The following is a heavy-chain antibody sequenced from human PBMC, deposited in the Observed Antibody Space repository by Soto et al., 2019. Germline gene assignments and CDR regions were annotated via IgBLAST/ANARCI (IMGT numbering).Heavy chain of an antibody. Sequence: QVQLVESGGGVVQPGGSLRLSCAASGFTFSSYAMHWVRQAPGKGLEWVSVISYDGSNKYYAYSVKGLFTISKDTSKNTLYLQMMSLRAEDTAVSYCASERVAYCGGDCGTFDSWGQGTMVTVSS. V-gene: IGHV3-30-3*01. J-gene: IGHJ4*02. D-gene: IGHD2-21*02. CDR1: GFTFSSYA. CDR2: ISYDGSNK. CDR3: ASERVAYCGGDCGTFDS.